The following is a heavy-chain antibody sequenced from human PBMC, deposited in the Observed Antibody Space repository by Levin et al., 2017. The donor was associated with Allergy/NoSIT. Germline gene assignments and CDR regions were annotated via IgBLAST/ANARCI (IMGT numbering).Heavy chain of an antibody. Sequence: ASVKVSCKASGGTFSSYAISWVRQAPGQGLEWMGRIIPILGIANYAQKFQGRVTITADKSTSTAYMELSSLRSEDTAVYYCARGGSGRYCSGGSCYSDYYYMDVWGKGTTVTVSS. CDR1: GGTFSSYA. V-gene: IGHV1-69*04. CDR2: IIPILGIA. CDR3: ARGGSGRYCSGGSCYSDYYYMDV. D-gene: IGHD2-15*01. J-gene: IGHJ6*03.